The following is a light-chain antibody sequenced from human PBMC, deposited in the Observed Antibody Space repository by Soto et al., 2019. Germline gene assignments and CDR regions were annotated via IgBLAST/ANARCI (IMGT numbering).Light chain of an antibody. Sequence: QSVLTQPPSVSGAPGQRVTISCPGSSSNIGAGYDVHWYQQLPGTASKLLIYGNTNRPSGVPDRFSGSKSGTSASLAITGLQPEDEADYYCQSYDSSLSAYVFGTGTKLTVL. J-gene: IGLJ1*01. CDR2: GNT. CDR1: SSNIGAGYD. CDR3: QSYDSSLSAYV. V-gene: IGLV1-40*01.